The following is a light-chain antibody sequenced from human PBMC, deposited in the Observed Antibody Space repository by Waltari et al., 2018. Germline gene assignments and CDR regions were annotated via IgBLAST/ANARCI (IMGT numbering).Light chain of an antibody. CDR2: DVS. V-gene: IGKV3-20*01. Sequence: EIVLTQSPGTLSLSPGERVTLSCRASQRLSGDYVAWYQQKPGQAPRLLFYDVSRRATGVPDRVSASGSGTDFTLTISRLEPGDFAVYYCQQYGNSPFAFGQGTRLEIK. J-gene: IGKJ5*01. CDR1: QRLSGDY. CDR3: QQYGNSPFA.